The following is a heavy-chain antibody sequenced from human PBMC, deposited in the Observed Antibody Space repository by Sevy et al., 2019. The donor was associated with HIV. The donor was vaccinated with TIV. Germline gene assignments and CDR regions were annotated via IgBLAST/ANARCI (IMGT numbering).Heavy chain of an antibody. J-gene: IGHJ6*02. CDR3: AKGFCSGGSCPRDYYYYGMDV. V-gene: IGHV3-23*01. CDR1: EFTFSSYA. CDR2: ISVSGRST. D-gene: IGHD2-15*01. Sequence: GGSLRLSCAASEFTFSSYAMNWVRQAPGKGLEWVSSISVSGRSTYYADSVEGRFTISRDNSKNTLNLQMNSLRADDTAVYYCAKGFCSGGSCPRDYYYYGMDVWGQGTTVTVSS.